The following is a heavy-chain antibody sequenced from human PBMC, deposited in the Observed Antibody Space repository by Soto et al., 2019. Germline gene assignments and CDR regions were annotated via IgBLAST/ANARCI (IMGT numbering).Heavy chain of an antibody. CDR3: ARAAHRDGYNEGDYYGMDV. Sequence: SETLSLTCTVSGGSISSYYWSWIRQPPGKGLEWIGYIYYSGSTYYNPSLKSRVTISVDTSKNQFSLKLSSVTAADTAVYYCARAAHRDGYNEGDYYGMDVWGQGTTVTVSS. D-gene: IGHD5-12*01. CDR2: IYYSGST. CDR1: GGSISSYY. J-gene: IGHJ6*02. V-gene: IGHV4-59*08.